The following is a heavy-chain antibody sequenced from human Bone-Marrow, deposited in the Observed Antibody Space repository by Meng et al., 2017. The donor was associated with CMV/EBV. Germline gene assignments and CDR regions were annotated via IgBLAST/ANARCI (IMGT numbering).Heavy chain of an antibody. Sequence: VQLQESGPGPVKPSETLSITCIVSGASIKNYNWNWVRQPAGQGLEWIGLIQVIGHTVYNPSLKSRVTVSLDASKSQFSLTLNSVTAADTATYYCAGSRPGGGACNYWGQGILVTVSS. V-gene: IGHV4-4*07. J-gene: IGHJ4*02. CDR2: IQVIGHT. CDR1: GASIKNYN. CDR3: AGSRPGGGACNY. D-gene: IGHD3-16*01.